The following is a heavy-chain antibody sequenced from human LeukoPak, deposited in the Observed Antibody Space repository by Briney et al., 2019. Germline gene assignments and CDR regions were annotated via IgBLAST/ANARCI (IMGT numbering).Heavy chain of an antibody. J-gene: IGHJ5*02. V-gene: IGHV1-18*01. D-gene: IGHD6-13*01. CDR2: ISAYNGNT. Sequence: ASVKVSCTASGYTFTNYGISWVRQAPGQGLEWMGWISAYNGNTNYAQKLQGRVTMTTDTSTSTAYMELRRLRSDDTAVYYCARGYTSSWHNRFDPWGQGTLVTVSS. CDR3: ARGYTSSWHNRFDP. CDR1: GYTFTNYG.